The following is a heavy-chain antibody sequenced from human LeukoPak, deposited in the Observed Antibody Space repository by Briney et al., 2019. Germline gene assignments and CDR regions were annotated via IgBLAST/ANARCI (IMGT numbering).Heavy chain of an antibody. J-gene: IGHJ6*04. CDR3: AELGITMIGGV. D-gene: IGHD3-10*02. CDR2: IKQDGSEK. Sequence: GGSLRLSCAASGFTFSSYWMTWVRQAPGEGLEWVANIKQDGSEKYYVDSVKGRFTISRDNAKNSLYLQMNSLRAEDTAVYYCAELGITMIGGVWGKGTTVTISS. V-gene: IGHV3-7*01. CDR1: GFTFSSYW.